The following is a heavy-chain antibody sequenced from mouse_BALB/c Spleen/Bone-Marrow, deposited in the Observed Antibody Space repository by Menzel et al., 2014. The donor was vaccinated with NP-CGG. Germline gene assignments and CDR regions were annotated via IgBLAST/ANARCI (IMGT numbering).Heavy chain of an antibody. D-gene: IGHD2-14*01. CDR3: ASYRYGWYFDV. CDR2: IDPAIFT. V-gene: IGHV14-3*02. Sequence: EVQLQQSGAELVKPGASVELSCTASGFNIKDTYLHWVKQRPEQGLDWIGRIDPAIFTKYDPKFQGKATITADTSSNTAYLHLSGLTSEDTAVYYCASYRYGWYFDVWGAGTTVTVSS. CDR1: GFNIKDTY. J-gene: IGHJ1*01.